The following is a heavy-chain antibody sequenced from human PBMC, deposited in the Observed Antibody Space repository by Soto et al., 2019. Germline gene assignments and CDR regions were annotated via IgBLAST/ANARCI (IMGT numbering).Heavy chain of an antibody. V-gene: IGHV3-23*01. D-gene: IGHD6-13*01. CDR1: GFTFSSYA. J-gene: IGHJ1*01. CDR2: ISGSGGST. Sequence: PGGSLRLSCAASGFTFSSYAMSWVRQAPGKGLEWVSAISGSGGSTYYADSVKGRFTISRDNSKNTLYLQMNSLRAEDTAVYYCAKVWTSSIRARYFQHWGQGTLVTVSS. CDR3: AKVWTSSIRARYFQH.